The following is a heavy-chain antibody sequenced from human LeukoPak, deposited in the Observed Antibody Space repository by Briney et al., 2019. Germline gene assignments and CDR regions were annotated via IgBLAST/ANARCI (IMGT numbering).Heavy chain of an antibody. CDR2: IKQYGSER. CDR1: GFTFSSYW. Sequence: PGGSLRLSCAASGFTFSSYWMSWVCQAPGKWLEWVANIKQYGSERYYVDSVKGRFTISRDNAKNSLYLQMNSLRAEDTAVYYCAKDWGRRSVATRPWSVGPLDFDYWGQGTLVTVSS. J-gene: IGHJ4*02. D-gene: IGHD5-12*01. CDR3: AKDWGRRSVATRPWSVGPLDFDY. V-gene: IGHV3-7*03.